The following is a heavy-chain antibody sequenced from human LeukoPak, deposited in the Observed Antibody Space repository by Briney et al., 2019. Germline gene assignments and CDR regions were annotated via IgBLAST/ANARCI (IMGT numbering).Heavy chain of an antibody. V-gene: IGHV4-38-2*02. Sequence: SETLSLTCAVSGSSINSGYYWGWIRQTPGKGLEWIATFYHSGSTYYNPSLRGRVTISVDTSKNQFSLEMTSVTAADTAVYYCARDRPHLSGWSWFDPWGQGTLVTVSS. D-gene: IGHD6-19*01. CDR2: FYHSGST. J-gene: IGHJ5*02. CDR3: ARDRPHLSGWSWFDP. CDR1: GSSINSGYY.